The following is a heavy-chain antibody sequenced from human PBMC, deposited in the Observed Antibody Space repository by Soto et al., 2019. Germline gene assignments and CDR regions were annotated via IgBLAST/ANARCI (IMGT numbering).Heavy chain of an antibody. Sequence: EVQLVESGGGLVQPGGSLRLSCAASRFSFSNYWMSWVRQAPGKGLEWVANINQDGSEEYFLDSLKGRFTISRDNAKNSLYLQMNSRRAEDTAVYYWASLACYSVWEGFDLWGQGTMVTVSS. V-gene: IGHV3-7*05. CDR1: RFSFSNYW. CDR2: INQDGSEE. D-gene: IGHD2-15*01. J-gene: IGHJ3*01. CDR3: ASLACYSVWEGFDL.